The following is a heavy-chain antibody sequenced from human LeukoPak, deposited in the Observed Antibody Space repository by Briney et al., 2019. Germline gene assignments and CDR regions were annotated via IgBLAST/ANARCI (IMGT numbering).Heavy chain of an antibody. CDR2: INPSAGNT. CDR3: ARDTGWDFISSVDY. J-gene: IGHJ4*02. V-gene: IGHV1-46*03. D-gene: IGHD3-22*01. CDR1: GYTFPGYY. Sequence: ASVKVSCKTSGYTFPGYYIHWVRQAPGQGLEWMARINPSAGNTNSAPKFQGRVTLTRDTSTATVYMELSSLNSKDTAVYYCARDTGWDFISSVDYWGQGTLVTVSS.